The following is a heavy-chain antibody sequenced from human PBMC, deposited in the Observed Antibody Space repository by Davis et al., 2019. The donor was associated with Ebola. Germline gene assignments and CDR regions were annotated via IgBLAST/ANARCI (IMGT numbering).Heavy chain of an antibody. D-gene: IGHD6-6*01. V-gene: IGHV7-4-1*02. Sequence: ASVKVSCKASGYTFTSYGITWVRQAPGQGLEWMGWINTNTGNPTYAQGFTGRFVFSLDTSVSTTYLHISSLKAEDTAVYYCARPGEYDTSSGLPYWGQGTLVTVSS. CDR3: ARPGEYDTSSGLPY. CDR1: GYTFTSYG. J-gene: IGHJ4*02. CDR2: INTNTGNP.